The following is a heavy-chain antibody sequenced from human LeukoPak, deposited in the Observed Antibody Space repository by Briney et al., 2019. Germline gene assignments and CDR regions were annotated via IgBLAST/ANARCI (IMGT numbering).Heavy chain of an antibody. V-gene: IGHV1-69*05. Sequence: ASVKVSCKASGGTFSSYAISWVRQAPGQGLEWMGGIIPIFGTANYAQKFQGRVTITTDESTSTAYMELSSLRSEDTAVYYRARRSTGTTSFDYWGQGTLVTVSS. CDR3: ARRSTGTTSFDY. D-gene: IGHD1-7*01. CDR1: GGTFSSYA. CDR2: IIPIFGTA. J-gene: IGHJ4*02.